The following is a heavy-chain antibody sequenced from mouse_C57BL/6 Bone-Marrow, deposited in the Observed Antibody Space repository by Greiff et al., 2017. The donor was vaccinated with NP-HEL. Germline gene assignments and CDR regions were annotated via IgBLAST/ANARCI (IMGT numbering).Heavy chain of an antibody. CDR1: GYTFTSYG. CDR3: AREEGPYYYGIPYYFDY. Sequence: VQLQQSGAELARPGASVKLSCKASGYTFTSYGISWVKQRTGQGLEWIGEIYPRSGNTYYNEKCKGKATLTADKSSSTAYMELRSLTSEDSAVYFCAREEGPYYYGIPYYFDYWGQRTTLTVSS. J-gene: IGHJ2*01. V-gene: IGHV1-81*01. CDR2: IYPRSGNT. D-gene: IGHD1-1*01.